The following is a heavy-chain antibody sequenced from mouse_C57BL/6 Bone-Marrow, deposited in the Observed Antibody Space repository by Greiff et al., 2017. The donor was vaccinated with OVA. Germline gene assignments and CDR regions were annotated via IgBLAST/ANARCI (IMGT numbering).Heavy chain of an antibody. J-gene: IGHJ1*03. Sequence: VKLLESGAELVKPGASVKLSCKASGYTFTSYWMHWVKQRPGQGLEWIGMIHPNSGSTNYNEKFKSKATLTVDKSSSTPYMQLSSLTSEDSAVYYCARYYSNFHWYFDVWGTGTTVTVSS. D-gene: IGHD2-5*01. CDR2: IHPNSGST. V-gene: IGHV1-64*01. CDR1: GYTFTSYW. CDR3: ARYYSNFHWYFDV.